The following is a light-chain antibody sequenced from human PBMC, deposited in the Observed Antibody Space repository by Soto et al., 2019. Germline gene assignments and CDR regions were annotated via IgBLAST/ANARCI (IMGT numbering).Light chain of an antibody. J-gene: IGKJ5*01. CDR2: DAS. CDR3: HQYNNWPPIT. CDR1: QSVNSD. Sequence: EVVMTQSPAALSVSPGERATLSCRASQSVNSDLAWYQQKPGQAPSLLIYDASTRATGIPARFSGSGSGTEFTLSISSLQSEDFAVYYCHQYNNWPPITFGQGTRLEIK. V-gene: IGKV3-15*01.